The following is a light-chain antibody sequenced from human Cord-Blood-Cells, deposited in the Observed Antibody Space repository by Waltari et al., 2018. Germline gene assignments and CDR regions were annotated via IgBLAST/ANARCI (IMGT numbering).Light chain of an antibody. J-gene: IGKJ1*01. CDR2: WAS. V-gene: IGKV4-1*01. CDR3: QQYYSTPPT. Sequence: INCKSSQSVLYSSNNKNYLAWYQQKPGQPPKLLIYWASTRESGVPDRFSGSGSGTDFTLTISSLQAEDVAVYYCQQYYSTPPTFGQGTKVEIK. CDR1: QSVLYSSNNKNY.